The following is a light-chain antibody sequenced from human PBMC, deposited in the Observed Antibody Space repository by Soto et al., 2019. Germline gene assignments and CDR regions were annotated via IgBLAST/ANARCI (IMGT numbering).Light chain of an antibody. CDR2: DAS. Sequence: IQMTQSPSTLSASVGDRVTITCRASQSISSWLAWYQQKPGKAPKLLIYDASSLESGVPSRFSGSGSGTEFTLTISSLQPDDFATYYCQQYNSYSWTFCQGTKVDNK. CDR1: QSISSW. V-gene: IGKV1-5*01. J-gene: IGKJ1*01. CDR3: QQYNSYSWT.